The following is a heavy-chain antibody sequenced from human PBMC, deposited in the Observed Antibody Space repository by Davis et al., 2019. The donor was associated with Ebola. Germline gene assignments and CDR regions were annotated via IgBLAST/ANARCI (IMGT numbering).Heavy chain of an antibody. Sequence: GESLKISCAASGFIFRNYVMSWVRQAPGKGLEWVSTFGTSGDTDCADSVKGRFTISRDNSRNTLYLQMNGLRVEDTAIYYCAKDTSNIWFDIWGQGTMVTVSS. V-gene: IGHV3-23*01. CDR2: FGTSGDT. CDR3: AKDTSNIWFDI. J-gene: IGHJ3*02. D-gene: IGHD1-26*01. CDR1: GFIFRNYV.